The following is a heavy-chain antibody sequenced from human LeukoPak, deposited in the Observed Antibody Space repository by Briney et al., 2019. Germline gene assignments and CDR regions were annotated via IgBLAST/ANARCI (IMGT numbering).Heavy chain of an antibody. D-gene: IGHD3-10*01. CDR1: GFTFSSYS. CDR3: ASEEADYYGSGSYYRN. V-gene: IGHV3-21*01. J-gene: IGHJ4*02. CDR2: ISSSSSYI. Sequence: GGSLRLSCAASGFTFSSYSMNWVRQAPGKGLEWVSSISSSSSYIYYADSVKGRFTISRDNAKNSLYLQMNSLRAEDTAVYYCASEEADYYGSGSYYRNWGQGTLVTVSS.